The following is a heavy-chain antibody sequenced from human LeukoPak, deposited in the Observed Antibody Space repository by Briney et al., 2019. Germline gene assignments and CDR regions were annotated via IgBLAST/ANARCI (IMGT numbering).Heavy chain of an antibody. CDR2: MSYDGSNK. Sequence: PGRSLRLSCAASGFTFSSYAMHWVRQAPGKGLEWVAVMSYDGSNKYYADSVKGRFTISRDNSKNTLYLQMNSLRAEDTAVYYCARSIAVAEYYYYGMDVWGQGTTVTVSS. V-gene: IGHV3-30-3*01. J-gene: IGHJ6*02. CDR1: GFTFSSYA. CDR3: ARSIAVAEYYYYGMDV. D-gene: IGHD6-19*01.